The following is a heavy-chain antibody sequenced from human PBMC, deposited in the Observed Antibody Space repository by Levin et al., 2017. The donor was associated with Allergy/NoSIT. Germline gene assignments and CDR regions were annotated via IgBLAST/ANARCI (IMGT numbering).Heavy chain of an antibody. CDR2: IAYSGST. D-gene: IGHD2-21*02. V-gene: IGHV4-31*03. Sequence: SQTLSLTCPVSSGSITSATSYWSWIRQRPGKGLEWIGYIAYSGSTYYNPSLQNRFTFSVDTSKSHFSLTLNPVTSADTAEYFCARLADCDGGACQDLPFQHWGQGTLVTVSS. J-gene: IGHJ1*01. CDR1: SGSITSATSY. CDR3: ARLADCDGGACQDLPFQH.